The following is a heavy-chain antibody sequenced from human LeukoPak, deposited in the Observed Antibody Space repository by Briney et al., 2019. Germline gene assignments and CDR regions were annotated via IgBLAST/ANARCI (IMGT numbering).Heavy chain of an antibody. D-gene: IGHD4-17*01. CDR3: ARTTASSTINFDFDY. CDR2: ISSSSNYI. CDR1: GFTFSTYG. J-gene: IGHJ4*02. Sequence: GGSLRLSCAASGFTFSTYGMNWVRQAPGKGLEWVSSISSSSNYIYNADSVKGRFTISRDNAKNSLYLQMDSLRDEDTAVYYCARTTASSTINFDFDYWGQGTLVTVSS. V-gene: IGHV3-21*06.